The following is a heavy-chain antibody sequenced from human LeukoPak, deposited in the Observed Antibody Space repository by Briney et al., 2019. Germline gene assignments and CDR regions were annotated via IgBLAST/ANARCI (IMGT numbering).Heavy chain of an antibody. V-gene: IGHV3-21*01. D-gene: IGHD5-12*01. CDR2: ISPDSNYK. CDR3: VRGGYRGFDYEY. Sequence: GGSLRLSCAASGFTFSTYSMNWLRLAPGKGLEWVSSISPDSNYKYYVDSVKGRFTISRDNAKNSLYLQMNSLRAEDTAVYCCVRGGYRGFDYEYWGQGTLVTVSS. CDR1: GFTFSTYS. J-gene: IGHJ4*02.